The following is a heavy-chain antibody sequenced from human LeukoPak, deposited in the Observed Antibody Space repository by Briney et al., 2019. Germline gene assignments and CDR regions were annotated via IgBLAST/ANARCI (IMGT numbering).Heavy chain of an antibody. V-gene: IGHV3-11*04. J-gene: IGHJ4*02. CDR3: ASGMRVGPNI. D-gene: IGHD1-26*01. CDR1: GFTFSDHF. Sequence: PGGSLRLSCTGSGFTFSDHFMTWIRQAPGKGLEWVSSISSAARSLHYTDSVKGRFTISRDNAKNSLYLQMNSLRAEDTAVYYCASGMRVGPNIWGQGTLVTVSS. CDR2: ISSAARSL.